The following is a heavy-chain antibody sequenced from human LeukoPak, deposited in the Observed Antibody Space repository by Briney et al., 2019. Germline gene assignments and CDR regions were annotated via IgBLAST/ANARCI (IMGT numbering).Heavy chain of an antibody. CDR2: INPNSGNT. Sequence: ASVKVSCKASGYTFTSYDINWVRQATGQGLEWMGWINPNSGNTGYAQKFQGRVTMTRNTSISTAYMELSSLRSEDTAVYYCASIFLPSSSNDYWGQGTLVTVSS. J-gene: IGHJ4*02. CDR1: GYTFTSYD. D-gene: IGHD6-6*01. V-gene: IGHV1-8*01. CDR3: ASIFLPSSSNDY.